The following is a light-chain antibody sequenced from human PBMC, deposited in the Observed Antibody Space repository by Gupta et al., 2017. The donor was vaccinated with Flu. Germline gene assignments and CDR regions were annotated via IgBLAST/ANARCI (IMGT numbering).Light chain of an antibody. V-gene: IGLV3-1*01. Sequence: GDELGDKYVCWYQQRPGQSPVLAIYQDSKRPSGIPERFSGSNSGNTATLTISGTQAMDEADYYCQAWDSSTAFFVFGPGTKVTVL. CDR3: QAWDSSTAFFV. CDR2: QDS. J-gene: IGLJ1*01. CDR1: ELGDKY.